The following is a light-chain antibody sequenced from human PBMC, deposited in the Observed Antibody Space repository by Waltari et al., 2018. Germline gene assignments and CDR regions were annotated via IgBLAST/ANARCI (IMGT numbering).Light chain of an antibody. CDR3: QQYGST. CDR1: RSVSSNY. CDR2: GAS. Sequence: EIELTQSPDTLSLSPGERATLSCRARRSVSSNYLAWYQQKPGQAPRLLIYGASIRATGIPDRFSCSGAGTEFTLTISRLEPEDFAVYFCQQYGSTFGQGTKVEIK. J-gene: IGKJ1*01. V-gene: IGKV3-20*01.